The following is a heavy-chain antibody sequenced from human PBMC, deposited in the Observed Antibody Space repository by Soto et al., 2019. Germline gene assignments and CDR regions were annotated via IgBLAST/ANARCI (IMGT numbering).Heavy chain of an antibody. V-gene: IGHV3-7*01. J-gene: IGHJ5*02. CDR3: ARGEAIGDDP. Sequence: EVQLVESGGGLAQPGGSLRLSCAASGLTFSSYWMTWVRQAPGKGLEWVANIKQDGSEKYSVDSVKGRFTISRDNAKNSLCLQMNNLRVEDTAVYYCARGEAIGDDPWGHGTLVTVSS. CDR1: GLTFSSYW. CDR2: IKQDGSEK. D-gene: IGHD3-10*01.